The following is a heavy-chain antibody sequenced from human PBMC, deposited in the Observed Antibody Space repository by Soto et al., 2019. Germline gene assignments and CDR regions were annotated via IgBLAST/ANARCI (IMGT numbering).Heavy chain of an antibody. D-gene: IGHD3-9*01. CDR1: GYSFTSYW. J-gene: IGHJ6*02. V-gene: IGHV5-10-1*01. CDR3: ARLGNYDILTGHYYYYYGMDV. Sequence: RKISCKGSGYSFTSYWISWVRQMPGKGLEWMGRIDPSDSYTNYSPSFQGHATISADKSISTAYLQWSSLKASDTAMYYCARLGNYDILTGHYYYYYGMDVWGQGXTVTVSS. CDR2: IDPSDSYT.